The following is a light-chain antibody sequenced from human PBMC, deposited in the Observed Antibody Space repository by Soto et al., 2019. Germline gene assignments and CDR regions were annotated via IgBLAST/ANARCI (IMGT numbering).Light chain of an antibody. CDR3: ADWDYSRSVGV. CDR2: RNN. J-gene: IGLJ1*01. CDR1: SSNIGSNY. V-gene: IGLV1-47*01. Sequence: QSVLTQPPSASGTPGQRVTISCSGSSSNIGSNYVYWYQQLPGTAPKLLIYRNNQRPSGVPDRFSGSKSGTSASLAISGLRSEDEADYYCADWDYSRSVGVFGTGTKVTVL.